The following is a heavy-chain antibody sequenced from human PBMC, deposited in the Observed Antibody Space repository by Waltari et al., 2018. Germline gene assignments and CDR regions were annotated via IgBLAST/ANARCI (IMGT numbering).Heavy chain of an antibody. D-gene: IGHD1-26*01. CDR2: IRYDGTNT. J-gene: IGHJ4*02. CDR3: AKRE. V-gene: IGHV3-30*02. Sequence: QVQLVEPGGGVVQPGGSLRLSCAASGFTFNSSDMHWVRQVPGKGLEWVAFIRYDGTNTYYTDSVKGRFTISRDNSKNTLYLQMNSLRAEDTAVYYCAKREWGQGTLVIVSS. CDR1: GFTFNSSD.